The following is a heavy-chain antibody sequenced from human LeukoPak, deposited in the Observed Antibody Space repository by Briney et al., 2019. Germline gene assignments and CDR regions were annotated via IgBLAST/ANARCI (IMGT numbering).Heavy chain of an antibody. V-gene: IGHV3-74*01. Sequence: GGSLRLSCVASGFTFSRYWMHWVRQAPGKGLVWVSRINSDGRSTNYADSVKGRFSISRDNAKNSLYLQMDSLRAEDTAVYYCARSSGWYTGFDYWGQGTLVTVSS. J-gene: IGHJ4*02. D-gene: IGHD6-19*01. CDR1: GFTFSRYW. CDR2: INSDGRST. CDR3: ARSSGWYTGFDY.